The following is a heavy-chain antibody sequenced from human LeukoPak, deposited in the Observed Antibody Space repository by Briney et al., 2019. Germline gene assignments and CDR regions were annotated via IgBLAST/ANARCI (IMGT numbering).Heavy chain of an antibody. CDR3: ARRLKQDATKIFDY. J-gene: IGHJ4*02. Sequence: GGSLRLSCAASGFTFSSYWMSWVRQAPGKGLEWVANIKQDGSEKYYVGSVKGRFTISRDNAKNSLDLQMNSLRAEDTAVYYCARRLKQDATKIFDYWGQGTLVTVSS. CDR2: IKQDGSEK. V-gene: IGHV3-7*01. CDR1: GFTFSSYW. D-gene: IGHD5-12*01.